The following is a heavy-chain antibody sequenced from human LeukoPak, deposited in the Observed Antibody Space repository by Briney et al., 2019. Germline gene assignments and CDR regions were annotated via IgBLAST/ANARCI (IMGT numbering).Heavy chain of an antibody. Sequence: KPSETLSLTCAVYGGSFSGYYWSWIRQPPGKGLEWIGEINHSGSTNYNPPLKSRVTISVDTSKNQFSLKLSSVTAADTAVYYCARGPRYSSSWYGYWGQGTLVTVSS. CDR3: ARGPRYSSSWYGY. V-gene: IGHV4-34*01. CDR2: INHSGST. D-gene: IGHD6-13*01. CDR1: GGSFSGYY. J-gene: IGHJ4*02.